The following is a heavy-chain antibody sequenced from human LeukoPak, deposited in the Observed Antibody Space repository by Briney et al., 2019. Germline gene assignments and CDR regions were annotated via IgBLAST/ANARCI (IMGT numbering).Heavy chain of an antibody. J-gene: IGHJ4*02. CDR1: GYSFTGYA. CDR2: VNPEKRDT. Sequence: GASVTVSCKASGYSFTGYAIYWGWQAPGQGLGLVGLVNPEKRDTGYAHKFQGRVTMTSDTSISTAYMELSSLRSDDTAVYYCAKKVRGPSHPLDFWGQGTLVTVSS. V-gene: IGHV1-2*02. CDR3: AKKVRGPSHPLDF. D-gene: IGHD5-12*01.